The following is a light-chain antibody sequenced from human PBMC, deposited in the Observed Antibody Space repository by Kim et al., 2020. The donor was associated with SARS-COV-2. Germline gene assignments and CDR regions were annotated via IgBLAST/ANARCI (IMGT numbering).Light chain of an antibody. CDR1: GLGDKF. CDR2: QDT. V-gene: IGLV3-1*01. Sequence: SYELTQPPSLSVSPGQTATITCSGSGLGDKFAFWYQQKPGQSPVLVIYQDTRRPSGIPERFSGSNSGNTATLTISGPQAMDAADYYCQAWDSSAGVFGGG. CDR3: QAWDSSAGV. J-gene: IGLJ3*02.